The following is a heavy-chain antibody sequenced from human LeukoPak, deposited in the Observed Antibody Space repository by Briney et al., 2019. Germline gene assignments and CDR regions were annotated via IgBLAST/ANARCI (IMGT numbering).Heavy chain of an antibody. J-gene: IGHJ4*02. D-gene: IGHD1-26*01. CDR2: IRSKAYGGTT. Sequence: PGRSLRLSCTASGFTFGDYAMSWVRQAPGKGLEWVGFIRSKAYGGTTEYAASVKGRFTISRDDSKSIAYLQMNSLKTEDTAVYYCARVGSYGQHRPSDYWGQGTLVTVSS. V-gene: IGHV3-49*04. CDR1: GFTFGDYA. CDR3: ARVGSYGQHRPSDY.